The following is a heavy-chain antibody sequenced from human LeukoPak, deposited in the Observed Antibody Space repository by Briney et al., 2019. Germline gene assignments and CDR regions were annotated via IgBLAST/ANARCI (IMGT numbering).Heavy chain of an antibody. CDR3: VKDRTGTYTLDY. D-gene: IGHD3-10*01. J-gene: IGHJ4*02. Sequence: GGSLRLSCTASGFTFSSYEMNWVRQAPGKGLEGVSYISISGSIIYYADSVKGRFTISRDNSKNTLNLQMNSLRAEDTAVYYCVKDRTGTYTLDYWGQGTLVTVSS. V-gene: IGHV3-48*03. CDR1: GFTFSSYE. CDR2: ISISGSII.